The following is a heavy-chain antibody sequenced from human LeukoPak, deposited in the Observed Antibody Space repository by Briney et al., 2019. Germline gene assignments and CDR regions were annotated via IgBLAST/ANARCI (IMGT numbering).Heavy chain of an antibody. CDR1: GFIFSTSW. CDR3: ARGITSGPRRYDVRNFDY. Sequence: GGSLRLSCTASGFIFSTSWMTWVRQAPGKGLEWVANINLDGSEKYYVDSVKGRFTISRDNAKNSLYLQMNSLRAEDTAVYYCARGITSGPRRYDVRNFDYWGQGTPVTVSS. V-gene: IGHV3-7*01. J-gene: IGHJ4*02. CDR2: INLDGSEK. D-gene: IGHD5-12*01.